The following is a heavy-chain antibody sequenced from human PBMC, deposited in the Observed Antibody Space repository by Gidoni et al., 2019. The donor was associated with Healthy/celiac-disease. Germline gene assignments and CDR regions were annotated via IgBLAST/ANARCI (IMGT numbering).Heavy chain of an antibody. J-gene: IGHJ5*02. Sequence: QVPLQESGPGLVKPSQNLYLNCTVSGGSISSGGYYWSWIRQHPGKGLEWIGYIYYSGSTYYNPSLKSRVTISVDTSKNQFSLKLSSVTAADTAVYYCARAESVNWFDPWGQGTLVTVSS. CDR1: GGSISSGGYY. CDR2: IYYSGST. V-gene: IGHV4-31*03. CDR3: ARAESVNWFDP. D-gene: IGHD3-10*01.